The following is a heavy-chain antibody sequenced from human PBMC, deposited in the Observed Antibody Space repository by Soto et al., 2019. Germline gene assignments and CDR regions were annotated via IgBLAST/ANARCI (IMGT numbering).Heavy chain of an antibody. V-gene: IGHV4-59*01. CDR1: GGSISSYY. J-gene: IGHJ4*02. Sequence: QVQLQESGPGLVKPSETLSLTCTVSGGSISSYYWSWIRQPPGKGLEWIGYSYYSGSTNYNTSLKSRVTISVDTYKNQFSLKLSSVTAADTAVYYCARGAGGTVDYWGQGTLVTVSS. CDR2: SYYSGST. D-gene: IGHD1-1*01. CDR3: ARGAGGTVDY.